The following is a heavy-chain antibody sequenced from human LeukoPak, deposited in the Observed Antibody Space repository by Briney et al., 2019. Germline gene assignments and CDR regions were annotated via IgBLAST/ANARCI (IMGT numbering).Heavy chain of an antibody. CDR1: GFTFSSYE. D-gene: IGHD3-10*01. CDR3: ARDLYYNSGFDY. V-gene: IGHV3-48*03. CDR2: ITGDETTI. J-gene: IGHJ4*02. Sequence: GGSLRLSCAASGFTFSSYEMNRVRQAPGKGLEWVSYITGDETTIYYADSVKGRFTISRDNAKNSLYLQMSSLRAEDTAVYYCARDLYYNSGFDYWGQGTLVTVSS.